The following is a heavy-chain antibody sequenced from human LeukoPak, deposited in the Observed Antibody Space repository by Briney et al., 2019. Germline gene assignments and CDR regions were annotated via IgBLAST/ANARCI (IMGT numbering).Heavy chain of an antibody. CDR2: IYHSGST. J-gene: IGHJ4*02. D-gene: IGHD6-19*01. V-gene: IGHV4-38-2*02. CDR1: GYSISSGYY. CDR3: ARAIGIAVAGTGGFDY. Sequence: SETLSLTCTVSGYSISSGYYWGWIRQPPGKGLEWIGSIYHSGSTYYNPSLKSRVTISVDTSKNQFSLKLSSVTAADTAVYYCARAIGIAVAGTGGFDYWGQGTLVTVSS.